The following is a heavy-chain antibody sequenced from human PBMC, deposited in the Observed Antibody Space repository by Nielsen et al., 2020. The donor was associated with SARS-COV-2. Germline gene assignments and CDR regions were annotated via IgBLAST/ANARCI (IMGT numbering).Heavy chain of an antibody. CDR2: MSSSGGTI. D-gene: IGHD6-13*01. CDR3: ARHIAADDVFDI. Sequence: GESLKISCAASGFTISNYGMNWVRQAPGKGLEWVSHMSSSGGTIYYADSVKGRFTISRDNSKNTLYLQMNSLRAEDTAVYYCARHIAADDVFDIWGQGTMVTVSS. J-gene: IGHJ3*02. V-gene: IGHV3-48*01. CDR1: GFTISNYG.